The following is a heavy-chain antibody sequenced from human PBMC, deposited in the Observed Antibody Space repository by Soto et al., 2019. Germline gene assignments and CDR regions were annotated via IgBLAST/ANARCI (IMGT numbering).Heavy chain of an antibody. J-gene: IGHJ4*02. CDR2: ISAYNGKT. Sequence: QVQLVQSGAEVKKPGASVKVSCKASGYTFTSYGISWVRQAPGQGLEWMGWISAYNGKTNYAQNLQGKVTMTTDTSTSTGYMELRSLRSDDTAVYYCARASIAVAGTTGDFDYWGQGTLVTVSS. V-gene: IGHV1-18*01. D-gene: IGHD6-19*01. CDR3: ARASIAVAGTTGDFDY. CDR1: GYTFTSYG.